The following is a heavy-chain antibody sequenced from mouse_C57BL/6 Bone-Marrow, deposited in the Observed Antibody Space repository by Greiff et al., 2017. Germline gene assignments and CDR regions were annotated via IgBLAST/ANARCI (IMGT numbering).Heavy chain of an antibody. Sequence: EVQRVESGGGLVKPGGSLKLSCAASGFTFSDYGMHWVRQAPEKGLEWVAYISSGSSTIYYADTVKGRFTISRDNAKNTLFLQMTSLRSEDTAMYYCAREDGYHNPAWFAYWGQGTLATVSA. CDR2: ISSGSSTI. V-gene: IGHV5-17*01. J-gene: IGHJ3*01. CDR3: AREDGYHNPAWFAY. CDR1: GFTFSDYG. D-gene: IGHD2-3*01.